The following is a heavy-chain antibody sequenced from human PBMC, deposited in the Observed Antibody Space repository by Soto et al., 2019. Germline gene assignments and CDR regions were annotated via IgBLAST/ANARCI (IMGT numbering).Heavy chain of an antibody. CDR2: INHGGST. Sequence: LQQWGAGLLKPSETLSLTCGVYAGSFSGFYWTWIRQPPGQGLEWIGEINHGGSTNQNPSLKSRVTMSVDTSKNQFSLKLSSVTAADTAVYFCARGATVTGKNVFDFWGQGTMVTVSS. CDR1: AGSFSGFY. J-gene: IGHJ3*01. CDR3: ARGATVTGKNVFDF. V-gene: IGHV4-34*02. D-gene: IGHD2-21*02.